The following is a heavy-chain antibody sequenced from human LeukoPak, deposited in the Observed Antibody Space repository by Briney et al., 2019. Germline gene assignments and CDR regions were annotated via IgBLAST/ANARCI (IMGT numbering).Heavy chain of an antibody. J-gene: IGHJ4*02. CDR1: GFTFSSYA. D-gene: IGHD2-15*01. Sequence: QSGGSLRLSCAVSGFTFSSYAMNWVRQAPGKGLEWVSAISSGGVSTYYADSVKGRFTISRDNSKNTLYLQMNSLRAEDTAVYYCAKSLYVAAATTNYWGQGTLVTVSS. CDR3: AKSLYVAAATTNY. V-gene: IGHV3-23*01. CDR2: ISSGGVST.